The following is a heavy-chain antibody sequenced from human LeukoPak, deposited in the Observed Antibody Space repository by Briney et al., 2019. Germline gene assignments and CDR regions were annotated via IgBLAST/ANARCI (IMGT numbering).Heavy chain of an antibody. CDR3: ARSRYSIVGATTFDY. J-gene: IGHJ4*02. D-gene: IGHD1-26*01. CDR1: GGTFSSYA. V-gene: IGHV1-69*13. CDR2: IIPIFGTA. Sequence: ASVTVSCTASGGTFSSYAISWVRQAPGQGLEWMGGIIPIFGTANYAQKFQGRVTITADESTSTAYMELSSLRPEDTAVYYCARSRYSIVGATTFDYWGQGTLVTVSS.